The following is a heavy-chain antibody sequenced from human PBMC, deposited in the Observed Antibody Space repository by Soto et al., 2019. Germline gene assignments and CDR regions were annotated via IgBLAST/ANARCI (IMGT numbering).Heavy chain of an antibody. J-gene: IGHJ4*02. Sequence: PGGSLRLSCAASGFTFSSYAMHWVRQAPGTGLEWVAVISYDGRDKYYPVTVKGRFTISRDNSKNTLYLQMNSLRAEDTAVYYCARSAGGSYPQYDYWGQGTLVTVSS. CDR2: ISYDGRDK. V-gene: IGHV3-30*04. CDR3: ARSAGGSYPQYDY. CDR1: GFTFSSYA. D-gene: IGHD1-26*01.